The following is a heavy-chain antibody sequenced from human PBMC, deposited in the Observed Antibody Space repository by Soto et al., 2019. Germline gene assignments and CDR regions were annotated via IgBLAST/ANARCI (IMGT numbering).Heavy chain of an antibody. CDR3: ARDLAGCSSPSCYALHYGMDV. CDR1: GYTFTSYG. V-gene: IGHV1-18*01. J-gene: IGHJ6*02. D-gene: IGHD2-2*01. CDR2: ISAYNGNT. Sequence: ASVKVSCKASGYTFTSYGISWVRQAPGQGLEWMGWISAYNGNTNYAQKLQGRVTMTTDTSTSTAYMELRSLRSDDTAVYYCARDLAGCSSPSCYALHYGMDVWGQGTTVTVSS.